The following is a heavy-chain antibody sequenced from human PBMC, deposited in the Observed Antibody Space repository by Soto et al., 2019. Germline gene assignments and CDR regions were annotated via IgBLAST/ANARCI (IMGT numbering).Heavy chain of an antibody. CDR3: AHRPNINVGSNYDY. Sequence: QITLKESSPTLVKPTQTLTLTCTFSGFSLSTSGVGVGWIRQPPGKALEWLALIYLDDDNRYRPSLKSRLTITKDTPKHPVVLNRTTIDPVDTATYYCAHRPNINVGSNYDYWGQGTLVTVSS. V-gene: IGHV2-5*02. J-gene: IGHJ4*02. CDR2: IYLDDDN. CDR1: GFSLSTSGVG.